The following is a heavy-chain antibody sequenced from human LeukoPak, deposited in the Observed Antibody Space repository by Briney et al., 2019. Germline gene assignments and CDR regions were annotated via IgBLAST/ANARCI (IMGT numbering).Heavy chain of an antibody. V-gene: IGHV3-48*01. CDR3: ARDKASYYTSPFDY. CDR2: ISSSSSTI. D-gene: IGHD2-2*02. CDR1: GFTFSSYS. J-gene: IGHJ4*02. Sequence: PGGSLRLSCAASGFTFSSYSMNWVRQAPGKGLEWVSYISSSSSTIYYADSVKGRFTISRDNAKNSLYLQMNSLRAEDTAVYYCARDKASYYTSPFDYWGQGTLVTVSS.